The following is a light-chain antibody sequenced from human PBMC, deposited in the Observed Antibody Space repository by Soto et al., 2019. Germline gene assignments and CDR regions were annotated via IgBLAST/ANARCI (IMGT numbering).Light chain of an antibody. J-gene: IGLJ1*01. CDR1: RSNIGSNY. V-gene: IGLV1-47*01. Sequence: QSVLTRPPSASGTPGQRVTISCSGSRSNIGSNYVYWYQQLPGTAPKLLIYRNNQRPSGVPDRFSGSKSGTSASLAISGLRSEDEADYYCAAWDDSLSANYVFGTGTKVTVL. CDR3: AAWDDSLSANYV. CDR2: RNN.